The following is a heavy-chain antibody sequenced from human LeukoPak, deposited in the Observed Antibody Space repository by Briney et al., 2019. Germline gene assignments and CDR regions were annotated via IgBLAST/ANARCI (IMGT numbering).Heavy chain of an antibody. D-gene: IGHD1-26*01. Sequence: ALVKVSCKASGYTFTSYGISCGYNGNTNYAQQKLQGRVIMTTDTSTSTAYMELRSLRSDDTAVYYCARPHSLGGSFYVFDYWGQGTLITVSS. J-gene: IGHJ4*02. CDR2: GYNGNT. CDR3: ARPHSLGGSFYVFDY. V-gene: IGHV1-18*01. CDR1: GYTFTSYG.